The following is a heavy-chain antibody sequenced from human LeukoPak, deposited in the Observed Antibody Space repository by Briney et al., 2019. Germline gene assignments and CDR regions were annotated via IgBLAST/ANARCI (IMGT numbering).Heavy chain of an antibody. CDR3: ARGRRLRGVTSRPIYYYYYMDV. V-gene: IGHV1-8*03. J-gene: IGHJ6*03. CDR2: VNPYNDKT. D-gene: IGHD3-10*01. Sequence: ASVKLSCKASVYTFNTFDINWVRQAAGQGPEWMGWVNPYNDKTVYAPKFQGRVSISTNNSINTAYMEFSGLKSDDTAVYYCARGRRLRGVTSRPIYYYYYMDVWGGGTTVNVSS. CDR1: VYTFNTFD.